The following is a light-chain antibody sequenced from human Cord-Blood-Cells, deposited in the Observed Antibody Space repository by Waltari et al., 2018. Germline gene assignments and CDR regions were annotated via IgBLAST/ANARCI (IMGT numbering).Light chain of an antibody. Sequence: QSALTQPPSASGSPGPPVSISCPGTSTAVASYHYVPWYQQHPGKAPKLMIYEVSKRPSGVPDRFSGSKSGNTASLTVSGLQAEDEADYYCSSYAGSNNLVFGGGTKLTVL. J-gene: IGLJ2*01. CDR1: STAVASYHY. V-gene: IGLV2-8*01. CDR3: SSYAGSNNLV. CDR2: EVS.